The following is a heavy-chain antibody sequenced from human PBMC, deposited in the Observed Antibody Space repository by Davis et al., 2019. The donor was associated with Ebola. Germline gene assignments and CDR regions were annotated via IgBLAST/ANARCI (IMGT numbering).Heavy chain of an antibody. D-gene: IGHD3-3*01. CDR3: ARGPLSWEGITIFGVVTNVLDV. CDR2: ISGSGGST. V-gene: IGHV3-21*01. J-gene: IGHJ6*02. Sequence: GESLKISCAASGFTFSSYWMSWVRQAPGKGLEWVSAISGSGGSTYYADSVKGRFTISRDNAKNSLYLQMNSLRAEDTAVYYCARGPLSWEGITIFGVVTNVLDVWGQGTTVTVSS. CDR1: GFTFSSYW.